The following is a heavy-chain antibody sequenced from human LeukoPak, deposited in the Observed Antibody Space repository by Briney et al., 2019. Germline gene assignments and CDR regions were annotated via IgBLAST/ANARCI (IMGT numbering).Heavy chain of an antibody. CDR2: ISSSGSYI. CDR1: GFTFSTYS. J-gene: IGHJ6*03. D-gene: IGHD3-22*01. V-gene: IGHV3-21*01. Sequence: GGSLRLSCAASGFTFSTYSMSWVRQAPGEGREWVSSISSSGSYIYYAASVKGRFTISRDNAKNSLYLQMNSLRAEDTAVYYCARDAQDYYDSSGYYYYYYMDVWGKGTTVTVSS. CDR3: ARDAQDYYDSSGYYYYYYMDV.